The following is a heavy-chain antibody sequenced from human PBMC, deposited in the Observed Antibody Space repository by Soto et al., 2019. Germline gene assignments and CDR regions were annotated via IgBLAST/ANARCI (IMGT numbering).Heavy chain of an antibody. CDR2: IIPILGIA. Sequence: QVQLVQSAAEVKKPGSSVKVSCKASGGTFSSYTISWVRQAPGQGLEWMGRIIPILGIANYAQKFQGRVTITADKATSTAYMELRSRRSGDTAVYYCARGGAAAYCGGDCYYLYYYYYGMDVWGQGSTGTVSS. D-gene: IGHD2-21*02. J-gene: IGHJ6*02. CDR1: GGTFSSYT. CDR3: ARGGAAAYCGGDCYYLYYYYYGMDV. V-gene: IGHV1-69*02.